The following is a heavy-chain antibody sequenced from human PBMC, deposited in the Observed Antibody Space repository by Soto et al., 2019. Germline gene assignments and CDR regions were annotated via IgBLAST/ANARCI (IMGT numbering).Heavy chain of an antibody. CDR1: GFTFSSYS. CDR2: ISSSSSYI. J-gene: IGHJ6*02. D-gene: IGHD3-10*01. Sequence: EVQLVESGGGLVKPGGSLRLSCAASGFTFSSYSMNWVRQAPGKGLEWVSSISSSSSYIYYADSVKGRFTIPRDNAKNALYLQMNSLRAEDTAVYYCARDLFYYGSGSYHHYYYGMDVWGHGTTVTVSS. V-gene: IGHV3-21*01. CDR3: ARDLFYYGSGSYHHYYYGMDV.